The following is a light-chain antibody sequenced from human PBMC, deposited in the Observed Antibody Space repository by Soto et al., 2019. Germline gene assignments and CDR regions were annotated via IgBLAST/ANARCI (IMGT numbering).Light chain of an antibody. Sequence: ETVMTQSPAALSVSPGERATLSCRASQNVYNTLAWYQQKPGQAPRLLIYHASSRAPGIPARFSGSGSGTEFTLTISSLQSEDFAVYYCQQYNEWPLTFGGGTKVEIK. CDR2: HAS. J-gene: IGKJ4*01. CDR3: QQYNEWPLT. CDR1: QNVYNT. V-gene: IGKV3-15*01.